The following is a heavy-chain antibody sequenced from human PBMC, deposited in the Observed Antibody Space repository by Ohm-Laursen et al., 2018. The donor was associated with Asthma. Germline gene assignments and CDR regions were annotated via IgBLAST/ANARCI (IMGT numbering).Heavy chain of an antibody. CDR2: INPSGGNT. Sequence: ASVKVSCKASGYTFTSYGISWVRQAPGQGLEWMGIINPSGGNTSYAQKFQGRVTMTRDTSTSTAYMELSSLRSEDTAVYYCVTYYYDSSGYDLYYYGMDVWGQGTTVTVSS. V-gene: IGHV1-46*01. D-gene: IGHD3-22*01. CDR3: VTYYYDSSGYDLYYYGMDV. J-gene: IGHJ6*02. CDR1: GYTFTSYG.